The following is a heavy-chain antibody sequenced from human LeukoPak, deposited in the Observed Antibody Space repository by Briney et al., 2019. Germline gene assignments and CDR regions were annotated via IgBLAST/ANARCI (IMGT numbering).Heavy chain of an antibody. V-gene: IGHV4-59*12. CDR1: GGSISSYY. CDR3: AIAAVGRVDY. D-gene: IGHD6-13*01. Sequence: SETLSLTCTVSGGSISSYYWSWIRQPPGKGLEWIGYIYYSGSTYYNPSLKSRVTISVDTSKNQFSLTLTSVTAADTAFYYCAIAAVGRVDYWGQGTLVTVSS. J-gene: IGHJ4*02. CDR2: IYYSGST.